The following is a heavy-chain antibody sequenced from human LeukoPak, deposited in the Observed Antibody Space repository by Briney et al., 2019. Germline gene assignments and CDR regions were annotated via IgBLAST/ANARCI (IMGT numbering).Heavy chain of an antibody. Sequence: ASVKVSCKPSGGTFNSYAINWVRQAPGQGLEWMGRIIPILAIANYAQKFQGRVTITADKSTSTAYMELCSLRSEDTAVYYCARATTVTSAFDYWGQGTLVTVSS. CDR1: GGTFNSYA. J-gene: IGHJ4*02. CDR3: ARATTVTSAFDY. D-gene: IGHD4-17*01. CDR2: IIPILAIA. V-gene: IGHV1-69*04.